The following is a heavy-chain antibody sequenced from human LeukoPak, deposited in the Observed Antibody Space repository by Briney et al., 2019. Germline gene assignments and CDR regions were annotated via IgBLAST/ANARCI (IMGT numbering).Heavy chain of an antibody. CDR3: AKASYCSGGRCYFAYYYYYGMDV. CDR1: GFTFSSYA. V-gene: IGHV3-23*01. Sequence: GGSLRLSCAASGFTFSSYAMTWVLQAPGKGLEWVSAISGSGGSTYYADSVKGRFTISRDNSKNTLYLQMDSLRAEDTAVYYCAKASYCSGGRCYFAYYYYYGMDVWGQGTTVTVSS. CDR2: ISGSGGST. D-gene: IGHD2-15*01. J-gene: IGHJ6*02.